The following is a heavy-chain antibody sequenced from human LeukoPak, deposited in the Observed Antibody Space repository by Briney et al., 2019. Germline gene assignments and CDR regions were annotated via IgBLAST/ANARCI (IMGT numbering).Heavy chain of an antibody. CDR2: IYYSGST. Sequence: SETLSLTCTVSGGSISSSSYYWGWIRQPPGKGLEWIGSIYYSGSTYYNPSLMSRVTISVDTSKNQFSLKLSSVTAADTAVYYCARRSSMVRGVIRPANWGQGTLVTVSS. CDR3: ARRSSMVRGVIRPAN. V-gene: IGHV4-39*01. D-gene: IGHD3-10*01. J-gene: IGHJ4*02. CDR1: GGSISSSSYY.